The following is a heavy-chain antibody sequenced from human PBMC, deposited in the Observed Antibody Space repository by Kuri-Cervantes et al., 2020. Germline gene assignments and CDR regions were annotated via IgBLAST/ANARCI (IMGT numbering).Heavy chain of an antibody. Sequence: SETLSLTCAVSGYSISSGYYWGWIRQPPGKGLEWIGSIYHSGSTYYNPSLKSRVTISVDTSKNQFSLKLSSVTAADTAVYYCARARSIAVAVDYWGQGTLVTVSS. CDR2: IYHSGST. J-gene: IGHJ4*02. V-gene: IGHV4-38-2*01. CDR1: GYSISSGYY. CDR3: ARARSIAVAVDY. D-gene: IGHD6-19*01.